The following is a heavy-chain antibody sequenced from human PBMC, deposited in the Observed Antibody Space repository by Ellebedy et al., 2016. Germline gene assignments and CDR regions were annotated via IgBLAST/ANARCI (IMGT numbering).Heavy chain of an antibody. V-gene: IGHV4-59*12. CDR2: IHYTGTT. J-gene: IGHJ4*02. CDR3: ARDPYFDY. CDR1: GGSMSTYY. Sequence: SETLSLXCAVSGGSMSTYYWSWIWQPPGKGLEWIGYIHYTGTTDYNPSLKSRVTISVDTSKNQFSLKLSSVTAADTAVYYCARDPYFDYWGQGTLVTVSS.